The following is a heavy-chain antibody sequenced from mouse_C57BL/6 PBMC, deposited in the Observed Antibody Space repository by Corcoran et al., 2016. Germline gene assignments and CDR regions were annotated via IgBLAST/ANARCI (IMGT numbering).Heavy chain of an antibody. CDR2: IYPGSGNT. CDR3: ARGDDYGSWFAY. CDR1: GYSFTSYY. Sequence: QVQLQQSGPELVKPGASVKISCKASGYSFTSYYIHWVKQRPGQGLEWIGWIYPGSGNTKYNEKFKGKATLTADTSSSTAYMQLSSLTSEDSAVYYCARGDDYGSWFAYWGQGTLVTVSA. V-gene: IGHV1-66*01. J-gene: IGHJ3*01. D-gene: IGHD2-4*01.